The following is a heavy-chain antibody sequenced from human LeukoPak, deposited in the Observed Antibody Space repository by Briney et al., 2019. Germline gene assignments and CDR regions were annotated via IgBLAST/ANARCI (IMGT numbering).Heavy chain of an antibody. D-gene: IGHD1-26*01. CDR1: GYTFTSYY. V-gene: IGHV1-46*01. Sequence: AASAKVSCKASGYTFTSYYMHWVRQAPGQGLEWMGIINPSGGSTSYAQKFQGRVTMTRDTSTSTVYMEPSSLRSEDTAVYYCAREIGSYYGFDYWGQGTLVTVSS. J-gene: IGHJ4*02. CDR3: AREIGSYYGFDY. CDR2: INPSGGST.